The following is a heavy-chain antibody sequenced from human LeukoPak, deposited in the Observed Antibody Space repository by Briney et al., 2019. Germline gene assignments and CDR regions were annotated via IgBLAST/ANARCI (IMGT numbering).Heavy chain of an antibody. Sequence: GGSLRLSCAASGFTFSNYAMTWVRQAPGKGLEWVSTISGSGGSTYYADSVKGRFTISRDNSKNTLYLQMNSLRAEDTAVYCCAEQVRGGIFDYWGQGTLVTVSS. J-gene: IGHJ4*02. CDR1: GFTFSNYA. D-gene: IGHD3-10*01. CDR2: ISGSGGST. CDR3: AEQVRGGIFDY. V-gene: IGHV3-23*01.